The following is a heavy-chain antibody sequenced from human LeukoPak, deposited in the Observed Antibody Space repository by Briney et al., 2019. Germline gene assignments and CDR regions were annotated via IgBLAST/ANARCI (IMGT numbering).Heavy chain of an antibody. CDR3: ARDRYGSGSKFGV. Sequence: GGSLRLSCAASGFTVSSNYMTWVRQAPGKGLEWVSVISGGGNTYYADSVKGRFTISRDNSKITLYLQMNSLRAEDTAVYYCARDRYGSGSKFGVWGQGTLVTVSS. CDR1: GFTVSSNY. CDR2: ISGGGNT. D-gene: IGHD3-10*01. V-gene: IGHV3-53*01. J-gene: IGHJ4*02.